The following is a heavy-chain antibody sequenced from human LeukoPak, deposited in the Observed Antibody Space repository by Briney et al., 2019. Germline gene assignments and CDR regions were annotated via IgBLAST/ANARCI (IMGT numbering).Heavy chain of an antibody. V-gene: IGHV3-23*01. CDR1: GVAFSNYA. Sequence: PGGSLRLSCAASGVAFSNYAMSWVRQAPGKGLEWVAVISENGDGTYYAGSMKGRFTISRDNAKNMLYLQINSLRAEDTARYYCAKDIAQGYTFGSIEQDYWGQGTLVTVSS. J-gene: IGHJ4*02. D-gene: IGHD5-18*01. CDR3: AKDIAQGYTFGSIEQDY. CDR2: ISENGDGT.